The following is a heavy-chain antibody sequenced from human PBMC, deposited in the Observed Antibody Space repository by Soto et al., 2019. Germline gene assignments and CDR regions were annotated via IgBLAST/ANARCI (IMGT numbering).Heavy chain of an antibody. CDR1: GFTFSSYG. CDR2: ISYDGSNK. V-gene: IGHV3-30*18. D-gene: IGHD5-12*01. Sequence: QVQLVESGGGVVQPGRSLRLSCAASGFTFSSYGMHWVRQAPGKGLEWVAVISYDGSNKYYADSVKGRFTISRDNSKNTLYLQMNSLRAEDTAVYYCANLGSGYDEIDYWGQGTLVTVSS. J-gene: IGHJ4*02. CDR3: ANLGSGYDEIDY.